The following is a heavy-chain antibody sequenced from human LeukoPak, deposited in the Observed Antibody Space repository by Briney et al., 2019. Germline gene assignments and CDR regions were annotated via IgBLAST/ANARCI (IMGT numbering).Heavy chain of an antibody. D-gene: IGHD1-26*01. J-gene: IGHJ4*02. V-gene: IGHV3-30-3*01. CDR1: GFTFSSYA. CDR3: ATGMYSGSYFGLFHH. Sequence: GGSLRLSCAASGFTFSSYAMHWVRQAPGKGLEWVAVTSYDGSNKQYADSVKGRFTISRDNSKNTLYLQMNSLRGEDTAVYYCATGMYSGSYFGLFHHWGQGTLVTVSS. CDR2: TSYDGSNK.